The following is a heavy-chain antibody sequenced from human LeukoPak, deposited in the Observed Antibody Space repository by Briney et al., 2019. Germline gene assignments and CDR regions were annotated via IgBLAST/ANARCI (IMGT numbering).Heavy chain of an antibody. V-gene: IGHV3-30*18. D-gene: IGHD6-25*01. CDR3: AKDIAAHGSYLGY. CDR2: ISYDGSNK. J-gene: IGHJ4*02. CDR1: GFTFSSYG. Sequence: PGGSLRLSCAASGFTFSSYGMHWVRQAPGKGLEWVAVISYDGSNKYYADSVKGRFTISRDNSKNTLYLQMNSLRAGDTAVYYCAKDIAAHGSYLGYWGQGTLVTVSS.